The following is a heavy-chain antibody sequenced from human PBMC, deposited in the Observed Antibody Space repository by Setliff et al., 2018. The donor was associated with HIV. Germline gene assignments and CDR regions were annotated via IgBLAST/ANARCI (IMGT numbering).Heavy chain of an antibody. CDR2: INPSDGSA. CDR1: GYTFPSCF. J-gene: IGHJ4*02. D-gene: IGHD6-13*01. V-gene: IGHV1-46*01. Sequence: GASVKVSCQASGYTFPSCFLHWVRQAPGQGLEYMGIINPSDGSADYVEKFQDGVTITRDTSTSTVYMEMSSLRSEDTAIYYCAKEYRTAATGTRVANYFDYWGQGALVTVSS. CDR3: AKEYRTAATGTRVANYFDY.